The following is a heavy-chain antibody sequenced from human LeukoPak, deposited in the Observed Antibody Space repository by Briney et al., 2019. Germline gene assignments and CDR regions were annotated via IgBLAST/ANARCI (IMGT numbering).Heavy chain of an antibody. V-gene: IGHV3-7*01. CDR1: GFTFSSYW. Sequence: GGSLRLACAASGFTFSSYWMSWVRQAPGKGLEWVANIKEDGSEKYYVDSVKGRFTISRDNAKSSLFLQMNSLRAEDTAVYYCARVADSRGYYFPKDYWGQGTLVTVSS. D-gene: IGHD3-22*01. J-gene: IGHJ4*02. CDR2: IKEDGSEK. CDR3: ARVADSRGYYFPKDY.